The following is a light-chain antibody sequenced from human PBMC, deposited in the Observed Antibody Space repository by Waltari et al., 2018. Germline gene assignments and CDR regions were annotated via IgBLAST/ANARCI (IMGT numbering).Light chain of an antibody. V-gene: IGLV4-69*01. CDR2: VNSDGSH. J-gene: IGLJ3*02. CDR1: SGHSSNV. CDR3: QTGGHGTGV. Sequence: QLVLTQSPSASASLGASVKLTCTLSSGHSSNVIAWHQQQPEKGPRYLMKVNSDGSHSKGDGIPDRFSGSSSGAERYLTISSLQSEDEADYYGQTGGHGTGVFGGGTKLTVL.